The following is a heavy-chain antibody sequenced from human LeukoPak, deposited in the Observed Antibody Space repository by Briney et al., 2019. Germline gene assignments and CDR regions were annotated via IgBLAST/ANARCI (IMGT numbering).Heavy chain of an antibody. J-gene: IGHJ5*02. Sequence: PSETLSLTCSVSDVSISSSYWSWIRQPPGKGLEWIGYIYYSGSTHYNPSLKSRLTISVDKAKNQFSLKVSSVTAADTAVYYCTRDTGTTGGVKFDPWGQGTLVTVSS. D-gene: IGHD4-17*01. CDR3: TRDTGTTGGVKFDP. CDR2: IYYSGST. CDR1: DVSISSSY. V-gene: IGHV4-59*01.